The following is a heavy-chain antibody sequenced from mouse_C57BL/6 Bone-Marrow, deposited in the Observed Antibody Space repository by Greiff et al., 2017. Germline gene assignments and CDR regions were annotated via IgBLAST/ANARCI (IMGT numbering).Heavy chain of an antibody. Sequence: EVQLVESGGDLVKPGGSLKLSCAASGFTFSSYGMSWVRQTPDKRLEWVATISSGGSYTYYPDSVKGRFTIFRDNAKNTLYLQMSSLKSEDTAMYYCARHPAYYAMDCWGQGTSVTVSS. V-gene: IGHV5-6*01. CDR2: ISSGGSYT. CDR3: ARHPAYYAMDC. CDR1: GFTFSSYG. J-gene: IGHJ4*01.